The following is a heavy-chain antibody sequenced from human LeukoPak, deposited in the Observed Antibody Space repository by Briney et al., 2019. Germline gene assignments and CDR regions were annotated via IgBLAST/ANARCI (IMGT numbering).Heavy chain of an antibody. J-gene: IGHJ4*02. CDR3: ARLYGNLGDYRRDY. CDR1: GGSISSSSYY. Sequence: PSETLSLTCTVSGGSISSSSYYWGWIRQPPGKGLEWIGSIYYSGSTYYNPSLKSRVTISVDTSKNQFSLKLSSVTAAETAVYYCARLYGNLGDYRRDYWGQGTLVTVSS. V-gene: IGHV4-39*01. CDR2: IYYSGST. D-gene: IGHD4-17*01.